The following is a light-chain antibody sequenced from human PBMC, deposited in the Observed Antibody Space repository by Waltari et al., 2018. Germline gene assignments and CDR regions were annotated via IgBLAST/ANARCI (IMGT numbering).Light chain of an antibody. CDR1: AFPKQY. J-gene: IGLJ3*02. V-gene: IGLV3-25*03. CDR3: QSADSSGTYRV. CDR2: KDS. Sequence: SYELTQPPSVSVSPGQTARITCSGDAFPKQYAYWYQQKPGQAPVLVIYKDSERPSGIPGRFSGSSSGTTVTLTISGVQAEDEADYYCQSADSSGTYRVFGGGTKLTVL.